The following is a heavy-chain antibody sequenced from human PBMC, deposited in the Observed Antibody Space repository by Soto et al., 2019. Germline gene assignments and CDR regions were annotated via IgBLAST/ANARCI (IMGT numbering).Heavy chain of an antibody. Sequence: ASVKVSCKASGYTFTSYSMHWVRQAPGQRLEWMGWINAGNGNTKYSQKFQDRVTITRDTSASTAYMELSSLRSEDTAVYYCAREKQQLVLWGMYVWGQGTTVTVSS. CDR1: GYTFTSYS. V-gene: IGHV1-3*01. CDR3: AREKQQLVLWGMYV. J-gene: IGHJ6*02. CDR2: INAGNGNT. D-gene: IGHD6-13*01.